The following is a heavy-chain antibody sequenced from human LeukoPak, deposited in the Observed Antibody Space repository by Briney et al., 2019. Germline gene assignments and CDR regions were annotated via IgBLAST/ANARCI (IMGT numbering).Heavy chain of an antibody. CDR2: VYHNGNT. CDR1: GGSLSGTYYY. Sequence: SETLSLTCTISGGSLSGTYYYWGWVRQPPGKGLEWIGNVYHNGNTYYNPSLKSRVTISEDTSNNQFSLKLSSVTAADTAVYFCARIDSTGWYVNSWGQGTLVTVSS. D-gene: IGHD6-19*01. J-gene: IGHJ4*02. CDR3: ARIDSTGWYVNS. V-gene: IGHV4-39*01.